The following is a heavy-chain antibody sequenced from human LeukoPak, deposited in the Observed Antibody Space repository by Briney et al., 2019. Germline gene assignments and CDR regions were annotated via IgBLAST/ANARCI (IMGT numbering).Heavy chain of an antibody. CDR1: GFTFSNYS. D-gene: IGHD4-23*01. V-gene: IGHV3-21*01. Sequence: PGGSLRLSCAASGFTFSNYSMNWVRQAPGKGLEWVSSISSSSSYIYYADSVKGRFTISRDNAKNSLYLQMNSLRAEDTAVYYCARDRETDYGGNEPLGYGMDVWGQGTTVTVSS. J-gene: IGHJ6*02. CDR2: ISSSSSYI. CDR3: ARDRETDYGGNEPLGYGMDV.